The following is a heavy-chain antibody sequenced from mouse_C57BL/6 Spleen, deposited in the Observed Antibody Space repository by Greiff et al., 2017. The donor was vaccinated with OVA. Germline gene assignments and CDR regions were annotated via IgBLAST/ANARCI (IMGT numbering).Heavy chain of an antibody. CDR1: GYTFTDYN. D-gene: IGHD1-1*01. CDR2: INPNNGGT. Sequence: EVQLQESGPELVKPGASVTIPCKASGYTFTDYNMDWVKQSHGKSLEWIGDINPNNGGTIYNQKFKGKATLTVDKSSSTAYMELCSLTSEDTAVYYCARGDGSRRFADWGQGTLVTVSA. CDR3: ARGDGSRRFAD. V-gene: IGHV1-18*01. J-gene: IGHJ3*01.